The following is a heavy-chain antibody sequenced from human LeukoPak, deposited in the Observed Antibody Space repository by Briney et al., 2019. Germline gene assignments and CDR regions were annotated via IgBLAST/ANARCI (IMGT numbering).Heavy chain of an antibody. Sequence: PGGSLRLSCAASGFTFSSYSMNWVRQAPGKGLEWVSSISSSSYIYYADSVKGRFTISRDDAKNSLYLQMNSLRAEDTAVYYCARDRGSGWPDYWGQGTLVTVSS. CDR1: GFTFSSYS. CDR3: ARDRGSGWPDY. J-gene: IGHJ4*02. CDR2: ISSSSYI. V-gene: IGHV3-21*01. D-gene: IGHD6-19*01.